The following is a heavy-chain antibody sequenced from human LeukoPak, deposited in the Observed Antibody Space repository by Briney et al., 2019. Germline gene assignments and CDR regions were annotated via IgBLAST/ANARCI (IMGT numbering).Heavy chain of an antibody. CDR3: ATNTDYYDSSGYFGY. Sequence: PGGSLRFSCAASGFTVSSNYMSWVRQAPGKGLEWVSVIYSGGSTYYADSVKGRFTISRDNSNNTLYLQMNSLRAEDTAVYYCATNTDYYDSSGYFGYWGQGTLVTVSS. CDR1: GFTVSSNY. J-gene: IGHJ4*02. CDR2: IYSGGST. D-gene: IGHD3-22*01. V-gene: IGHV3-66*01.